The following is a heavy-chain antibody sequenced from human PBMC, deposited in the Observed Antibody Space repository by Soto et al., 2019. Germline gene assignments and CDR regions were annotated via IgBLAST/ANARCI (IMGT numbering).Heavy chain of an antibody. CDR2: IIPIFGTA. CDR3: AIGEMGGYNSYYYYGMDV. J-gene: IGHJ6*02. D-gene: IGHD5-12*01. V-gene: IGHV1-69*12. Sequence: QVQLVQSGAEVKKPGSSVKVSCKASGGTFSSYAISWVRQAPGQGLEWMGGIIPIFGTANYAQKFQGRVTITADESTSTAYMELSSLRSEDTAVYYCAIGEMGGYNSYYYYGMDVWGQGTTVTVSS. CDR1: GGTFSSYA.